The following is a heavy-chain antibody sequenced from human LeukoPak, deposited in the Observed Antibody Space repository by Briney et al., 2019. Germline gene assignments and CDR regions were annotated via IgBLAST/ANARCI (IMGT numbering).Heavy chain of an antibody. D-gene: IGHD3-22*01. CDR3: ARQGSSGYHFDY. J-gene: IGHJ4*02. V-gene: IGHV4-39*01. Sequence: PSVTLSLTCTVSGGSISSSSYYWGWIRQPPGKGLEWIGSIYYSGSTYYNPSLKSRVTISVDTSKNQFSLKLSSVTAADTAVYYCARQGSSGYHFDYWGQGTLVTVSS. CDR1: GGSISSSSYY. CDR2: IYYSGST.